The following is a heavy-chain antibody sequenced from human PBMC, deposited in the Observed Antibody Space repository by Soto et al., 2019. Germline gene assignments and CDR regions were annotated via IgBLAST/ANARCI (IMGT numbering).Heavy chain of an antibody. D-gene: IGHD3-10*01. CDR3: AKLFFGRRQHSYSMDV. V-gene: IGHV3-30*18. Sequence: PGESLKISCAASGFTFSRYGMHWGRQAPGKGLEWVAVISYDGSNKYYADSVKGRFTISRDNSKNTLYLQMNSLRAEDTAVYYCAKLFFGRRQHSYSMDVWGPGPLVTVSS. J-gene: IGHJ6*02. CDR2: ISYDGSNK. CDR1: GFTFSRYG.